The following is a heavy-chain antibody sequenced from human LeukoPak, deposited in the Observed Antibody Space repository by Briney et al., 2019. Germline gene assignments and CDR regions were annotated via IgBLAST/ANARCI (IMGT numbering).Heavy chain of an antibody. CDR3: ARDAWQWLPFAQ. D-gene: IGHD6-19*01. Sequence: SETLSLTCGFYGGSFSGGYWSWLRQPPGKGLEWIGEMNHSGSTNHNPSLKSRVTMSVDTSQNHFTLNLRSVTAADTATYYCARDAWQWLPFAQWGQGILVTLSS. V-gene: IGHV4-34*01. CDR2: MNHSGST. CDR1: GGSFSGGY. J-gene: IGHJ4*02.